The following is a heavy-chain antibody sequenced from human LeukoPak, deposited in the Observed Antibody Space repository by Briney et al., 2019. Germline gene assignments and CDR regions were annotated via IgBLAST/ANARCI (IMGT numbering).Heavy chain of an antibody. Sequence: SSETLSLTCAVYGGSFSGYYWSWIRQPPGKGLEWIGEINHSGSTNYNPSLKSRVTISVDTSKNQFSLKLSSVTAADTAVYYCAREAGPGYAIWVGFDPWGQGTLVTVSS. D-gene: IGHD3-16*01. CDR2: INHSGST. CDR3: AREAGPGYAIWVGFDP. J-gene: IGHJ5*02. CDR1: GGSFSGYY. V-gene: IGHV4-34*01.